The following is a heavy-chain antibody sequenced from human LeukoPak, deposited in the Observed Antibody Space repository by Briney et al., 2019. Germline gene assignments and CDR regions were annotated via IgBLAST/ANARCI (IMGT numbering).Heavy chain of an antibody. CDR3: AKDLVARAQGYYGMDV. Sequence: GRSLRPSCAASGFTFSSYGMHWVRQAPGKGLEWVAVISYDGSNKYYADSVKGRFTISRDNSKNTLYLQMNSLRAEDTAVYYCAKDLVARAQGYYGMDVWGQGTTVTVSS. J-gene: IGHJ6*02. D-gene: IGHD2-15*01. CDR2: ISYDGSNK. V-gene: IGHV3-30*18. CDR1: GFTFSSYG.